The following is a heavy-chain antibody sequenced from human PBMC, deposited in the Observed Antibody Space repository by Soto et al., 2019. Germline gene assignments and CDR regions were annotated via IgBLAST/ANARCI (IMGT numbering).Heavy chain of an antibody. CDR2: INHSGST. Sequence: SETVSLTCAVYGGSFSGYYWSWIRQPPGKGLEWIGEINHSGSTNYNPSLKSRVTISVDTSKNQFSLKLSSVTAADTAVYYCARRLAWVGGKSYYFDYWGQGTLVTVSS. J-gene: IGHJ4*02. V-gene: IGHV4-34*01. D-gene: IGHD1-26*01. CDR3: ARRLAWVGGKSYYFDY. CDR1: GGSFSGYY.